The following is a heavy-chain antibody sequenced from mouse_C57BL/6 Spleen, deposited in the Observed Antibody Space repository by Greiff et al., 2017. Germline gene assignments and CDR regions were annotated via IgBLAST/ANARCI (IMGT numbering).Heavy chain of an antibody. CDR2: IYPGDGDT. CDR1: GYAFSSSW. Sequence: QVQLQQSGPELVQPGASVKISCKASGYAFSSSWMNWVKQRPGKGLEWIGRIYPGDGDTNYNGKFKGKATLTADKSSSTAYMQLSSLTSEDSAVYFCAREMPSSWFAYWGQGTLVTVSA. V-gene: IGHV1-82*01. J-gene: IGHJ3*01. CDR3: AREMPSSWFAY.